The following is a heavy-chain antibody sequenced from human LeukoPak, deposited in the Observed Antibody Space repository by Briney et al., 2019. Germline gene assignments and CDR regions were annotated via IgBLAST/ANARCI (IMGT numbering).Heavy chain of an antibody. V-gene: IGHV6-1*01. CDR1: GDSVSSNGAA. D-gene: IGHD6-19*01. Sequence: SQTLSLTCAISGDSVSSNGAAWNWIRQSPTRGLEWLGRTMYRSKWYNDYAESAKSRIIINPDTSENQFSLQLNSVTPEDTAVYYCARGNSRYSSGSYAPSDYWGQGTLVTVSS. J-gene: IGHJ4*02. CDR2: TMYRSKWYN. CDR3: ARGNSRYSSGSYAPSDY.